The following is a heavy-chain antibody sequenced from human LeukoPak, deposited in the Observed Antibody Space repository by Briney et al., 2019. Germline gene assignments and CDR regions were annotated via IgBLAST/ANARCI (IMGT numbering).Heavy chain of an antibody. CDR1: GGSFSGYY. CDR3: ARAMAGGAVADNWFDP. CDR2: INHSGST. Sequence: SETLSLTCAVYGGSFSGYYWSWIRQPPGKGLEWIGEINHSGSTNYNPSLKSRVTTSVDTSKNQFSLKLSSVTAADTAVYYCARAMAGGAVADNWFDPWGQGTLVTVSS. V-gene: IGHV4-34*01. D-gene: IGHD6-19*01. J-gene: IGHJ5*02.